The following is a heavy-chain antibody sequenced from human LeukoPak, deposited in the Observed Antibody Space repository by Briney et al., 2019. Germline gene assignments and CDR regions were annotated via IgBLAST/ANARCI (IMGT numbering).Heavy chain of an antibody. J-gene: IGHJ6*03. CDR2: TYYRSKWYN. V-gene: IGHV6-1*01. D-gene: IGHD2-21*02. CDR1: GDSVSRNSAA. Sequence: SQPLSLTCAISGDSVSRNSAAWNWIRQSPSRGLEWLGRTYYRSKWYNDYAVSVKSRITINPDTSKNQFSLQLNSVTPEDTAVYYCARGDTSYYYYYMHVWGKGTTVTVSS. CDR3: ARGDTSYYYYYMHV.